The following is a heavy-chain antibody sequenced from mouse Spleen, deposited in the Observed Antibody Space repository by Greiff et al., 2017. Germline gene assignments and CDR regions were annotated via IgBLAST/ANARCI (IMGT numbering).Heavy chain of an antibody. CDR3: ARLGRGAWFAY. Sequence: EVQGVESGGGLVKLGGSLKLSCAASGFTFSSYAMSWVRQTPEKRLEWVATISSGGGNTYYPDSVKGRFTISRDNAKNTLYLQMSSLKSEDTAMYYCARLGRGAWFAYWGQGTLVTVSA. D-gene: IGHD4-1*01. CDR1: GFTFSSYA. CDR2: ISSGGGNT. J-gene: IGHJ3*01. V-gene: IGHV5-9-3*01.